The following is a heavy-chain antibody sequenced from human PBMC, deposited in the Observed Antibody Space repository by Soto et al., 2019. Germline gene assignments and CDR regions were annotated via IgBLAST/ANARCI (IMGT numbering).Heavy chain of an antibody. CDR2: IYYSGST. CDR1: GGSISSYY. D-gene: IGHD2-21*02. J-gene: IGHJ3*02. V-gene: IGHV4-59*01. Sequence: SETLSLTCTVSGGSISSYYWSWIRQPPGKGLEWIGYIYYSGSTNYNPSLKSRVTISVDTSKNQFSLKLSSVTAADTAVYYCARDRTGGDCYSARSDAFDIWGQGTMVTVSS. CDR3: ARDRTGGDCYSARSDAFDI.